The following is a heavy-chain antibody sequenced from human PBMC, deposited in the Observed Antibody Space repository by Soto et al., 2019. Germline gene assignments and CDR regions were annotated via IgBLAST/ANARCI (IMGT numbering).Heavy chain of an antibody. CDR3: ARDDPFGY. V-gene: IGHV4-34*01. Sequence: PSETLSLTCAVYGGSFSGYYWSWIRQPPGKGLEWIGEINHSGSTNYNPSLKSRVTISVDTSKNQFSLKLSSVTAADTAVYYCARDDPFGYWGQGTLVTVSS. CDR2: INHSGST. D-gene: IGHD1-1*01. CDR1: GGSFSGYY. J-gene: IGHJ4*02.